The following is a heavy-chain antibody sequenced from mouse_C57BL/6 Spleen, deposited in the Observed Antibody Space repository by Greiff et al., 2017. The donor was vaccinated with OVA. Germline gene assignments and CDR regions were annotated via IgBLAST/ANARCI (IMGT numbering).Heavy chain of an antibody. Sequence: QVQLQQSGAELVKPGASVKISCKASGYAFSSYWMNWVKQRPGKGLEWIGQIYPGDGDTNYNGKFKGKATLTADKSSSTAYMQLSSLTSEDSAVYFCAIGYYGSSTPGIFDYWGQGTTLTVSS. V-gene: IGHV1-80*01. CDR3: AIGYYGSSTPGIFDY. CDR2: IYPGDGDT. CDR1: GYAFSSYW. D-gene: IGHD1-1*01. J-gene: IGHJ2*01.